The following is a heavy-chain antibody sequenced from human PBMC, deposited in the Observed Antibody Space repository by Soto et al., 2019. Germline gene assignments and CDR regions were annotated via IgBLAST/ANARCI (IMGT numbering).Heavy chain of an antibody. D-gene: IGHD3-22*01. V-gene: IGHV3-66*01. CDR2: VYSDGST. CDR1: GFTVSSNY. J-gene: IGHJ4*02. CDR3: ARDPDYYYDH. Sequence: EVQLVESGGGLVQPGGSLRLSCAASGFTVSSNYMSWVRQAPGKGLEWVSIVYSDGSTYYADSVKGRFNIPRDNSKNTLYLQMNSPRAEDTAMYYCARDPDYYYDHWGKGTLVTVSS.